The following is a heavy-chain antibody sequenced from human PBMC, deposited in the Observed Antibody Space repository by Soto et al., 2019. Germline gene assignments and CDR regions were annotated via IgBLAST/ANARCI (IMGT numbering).Heavy chain of an antibody. Sequence: ESGGGVVQPGRSLRLSCAASGFTFSSYGMHWVRQAPGKGLEWVAVISYDGSNKYYADSVKGRFTISRDNSKNTLYLQMNSLRAEDTAVYYCAKDRRIAARRGGWFDPWGQGTLVTVSS. J-gene: IGHJ5*02. V-gene: IGHV3-30*18. CDR1: GFTFSSYG. CDR2: ISYDGSNK. D-gene: IGHD6-6*01. CDR3: AKDRRIAARRGGWFDP.